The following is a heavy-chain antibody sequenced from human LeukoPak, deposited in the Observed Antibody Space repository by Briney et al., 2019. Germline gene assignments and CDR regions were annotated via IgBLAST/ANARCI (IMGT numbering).Heavy chain of an antibody. Sequence: PGGSLRLSCTASGFTFGDYAMSWVRQAPGKGLEWVGFIRSKAYGGTTEYAASVKGRFTISRDDSKSIAYLQMNSLKTEDTAVYYCTRDALWFGEFQNFDYWGQGTLVTVSS. CDR3: TRDALWFGEFQNFDY. CDR2: IRSKAYGGTT. D-gene: IGHD3-10*01. CDR1: GFTFGDYA. V-gene: IGHV3-49*04. J-gene: IGHJ4*02.